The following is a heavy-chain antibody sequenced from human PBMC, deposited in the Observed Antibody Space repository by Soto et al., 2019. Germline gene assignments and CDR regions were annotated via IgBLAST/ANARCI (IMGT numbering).Heavy chain of an antibody. CDR2: ISAYNGKT. CDR1: GYTFTSYG. Sequence: QVQLVQSGAEVKKPGASVKVSCKASGYTFTSYGISWVRQAPGQGLEWMGWISAYNGKTNYAQKLQGRVTLTPDTSTSTAYMELRSLRSDDTAVYYCARENGGYDYYYYYYMDFWGKGTTVTVSS. D-gene: IGHD3-16*01. CDR3: ARENGGYDYYYYYYMDF. V-gene: IGHV1-18*01. J-gene: IGHJ6*03.